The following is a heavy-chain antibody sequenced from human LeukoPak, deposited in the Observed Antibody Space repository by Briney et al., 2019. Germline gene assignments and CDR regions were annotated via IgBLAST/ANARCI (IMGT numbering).Heavy chain of an antibody. J-gene: IGHJ4*02. CDR2: ISGSGGT. Sequence: GGSLRLSCAASGFAFSSYAMSWVRQAPAKGLEWVSAISGSGGTYYADSVKGRFTISRDNSKNTLYLQMNSLRAEDTAVYYCAKDFFWSGYYNYWGQGTLVTVSS. CDR3: AKDFFWSGYYNY. V-gene: IGHV3-23*01. CDR1: GFAFSSYA. D-gene: IGHD3-3*01.